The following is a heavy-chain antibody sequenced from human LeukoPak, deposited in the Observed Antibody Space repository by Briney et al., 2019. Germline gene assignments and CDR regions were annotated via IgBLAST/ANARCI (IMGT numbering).Heavy chain of an antibody. CDR3: ARVEGMYGYNYFDY. J-gene: IGHJ4*02. CDR2: IRSKTSNYAT. V-gene: IGHV3-73*01. Sequence: GGSLRLSCAASGFTFSGSALHWVRQASGKGLEWIGRIRSKTSNYATTYAASVTGRFTISRDDAENTAYLQMNSLKTDDTAVYYCARVEGMYGYNYFDYWGQGTLVTVSS. CDR1: GFTFSGSA. D-gene: IGHD3-16*01.